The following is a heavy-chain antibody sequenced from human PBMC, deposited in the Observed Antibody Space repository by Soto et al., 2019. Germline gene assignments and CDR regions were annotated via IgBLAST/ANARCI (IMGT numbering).Heavy chain of an antibody. CDR2: IYYSGST. CDR3: ARGVPAVPDYYDSSGSNKRLDWFDP. V-gene: IGHV4-31*03. CDR1: GGSISSGGYY. J-gene: IGHJ5*02. Sequence: KPSETLSLTCTVSGGSISSGGYYWSWIRQHPGKGLEWIGYIYYSGSTYYNPSLKSRVTISVDTSKNQFSLKLSSVTAADTAVYYCARGVPAVPDYYDSSGSNKRLDWFDPWGQGTLVTVSS. D-gene: IGHD3-22*01.